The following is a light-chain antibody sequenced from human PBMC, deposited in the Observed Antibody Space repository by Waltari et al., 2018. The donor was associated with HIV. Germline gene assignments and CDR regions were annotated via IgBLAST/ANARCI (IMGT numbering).Light chain of an antibody. Sequence: QSALTQPASVSGSPGQSITISCIGSSSDVGAYDYVSWYQHHPGKAPKLLIYDVTNRPSGISGRFSGSKSGNTASLTISGLQADDEADYYCGSYTTTSTLGVFGGGTKLTVL. CDR2: DVT. CDR1: SSDVGAYDY. J-gene: IGLJ2*01. CDR3: GSYTTTSTLGV. V-gene: IGLV2-14*03.